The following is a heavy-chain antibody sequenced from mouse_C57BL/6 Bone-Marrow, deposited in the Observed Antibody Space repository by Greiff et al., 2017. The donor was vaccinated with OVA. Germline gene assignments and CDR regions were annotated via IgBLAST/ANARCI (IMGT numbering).Heavy chain of an antibody. V-gene: IGHV1-72*01. CDR1: GYTFPSYW. CDR2: IDPNSGGT. CDR3: ARSEDYVDYYAMDY. Sequence: QVQLKQPGAELVKPGASVKLSCKASGYTFPSYWMHWVKQRPGRGLEWIGRIDPNSGGTKYNEKFKSKATLTVDKPSSTAYMQLSSLTSEDSAVYYCARSEDYVDYYAMDYWGQGTSVTVSS. D-gene: IGHD2-4*01. J-gene: IGHJ4*01.